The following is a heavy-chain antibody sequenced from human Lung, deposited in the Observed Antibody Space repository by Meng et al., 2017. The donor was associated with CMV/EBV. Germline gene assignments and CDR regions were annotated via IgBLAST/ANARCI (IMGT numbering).Heavy chain of an antibody. CDR3: ARDKVRYYDFWSGYGGMEV. J-gene: IGHJ6*02. CDR2: INSDGSST. V-gene: IGHV3-74*01. D-gene: IGHD3-3*01. CDR1: GFTFSSYW. Sequence: SCAASGFTFSSYWMHWVRQAPGKGLVWVSRINSDGSSTSYADSVKGRFTISRDNAKNTLYLQMNSLRAEDTAVYYCARDKVRYYDFWSGYGGMEVWXQGNXVTVSS.